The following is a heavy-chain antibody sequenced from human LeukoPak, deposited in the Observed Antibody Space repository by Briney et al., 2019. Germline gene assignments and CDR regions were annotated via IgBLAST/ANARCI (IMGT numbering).Heavy chain of an antibody. CDR3: ARHSMHAGMIKPAAIDY. CDR1: GGSIASSRYH. D-gene: IGHD2-2*01. V-gene: IGHV4-39*01. J-gene: IGHJ4*02. CDR2: IYFSGNT. Sequence: SETLSLTCTVSGGSIASSRYHWGWIRQPPGKGLEWIGSIYFSGNTDYNPSLKSRVTISIDTSKNQFSQKLSSVTAADTAVYYCARHSMHAGMIKPAAIDYWGQGTLVTVSS.